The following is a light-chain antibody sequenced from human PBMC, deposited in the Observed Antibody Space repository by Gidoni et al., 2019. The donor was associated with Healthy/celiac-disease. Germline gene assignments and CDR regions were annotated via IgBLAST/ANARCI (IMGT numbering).Light chain of an antibody. Sequence: QSALTQPRSVSGSPGQSVTISCTGTSSDVGGYNYVSWYHQPPGKAPKLMIYDVSKRPSGVPDRFSGSKSGNTASLTISGLQAEDEADYYCCSYAGSYTGVFGTGTKVTVL. CDR3: CSYAGSYTGV. J-gene: IGLJ1*01. V-gene: IGLV2-11*01. CDR2: DVS. CDR1: SSDVGGYNY.